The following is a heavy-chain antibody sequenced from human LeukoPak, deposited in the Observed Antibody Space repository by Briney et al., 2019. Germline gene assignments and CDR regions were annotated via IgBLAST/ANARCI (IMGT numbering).Heavy chain of an antibody. CDR2: INSDGSST. V-gene: IGHV3-74*01. D-gene: IGHD1-26*01. CDR3: ARDGGSSGRRDAIDI. CDR1: GFTFSSYW. J-gene: IGHJ3*02. Sequence: GGSLRLSCAASGFTFSSYWMHWVRQAPGKGLVWVSRINSDGSSTSYADSVKGRFTISRDNAENTLYLQMNSLRAVDTAVYYCARDGGSSGRRDAIDIWGQGTMVTVSS.